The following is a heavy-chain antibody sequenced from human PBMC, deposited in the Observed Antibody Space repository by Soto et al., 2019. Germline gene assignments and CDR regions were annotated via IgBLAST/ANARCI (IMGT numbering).Heavy chain of an antibody. J-gene: IGHJ5*02. V-gene: IGHV4-4*07. CDR2: IYSSGST. D-gene: IGHD3-3*01. Sequence: ETLSLTCTVSGGAISTYYWTWIRQPAGKGLEWIGRIYSSGSTKYNPSLQSRVTMSLDTSNNQFSLRLTSVTAADTAVYYCARGQRFSDWFDPWGQGTLVTVSS. CDR1: GGAISTYY. CDR3: ARGQRFSDWFDP.